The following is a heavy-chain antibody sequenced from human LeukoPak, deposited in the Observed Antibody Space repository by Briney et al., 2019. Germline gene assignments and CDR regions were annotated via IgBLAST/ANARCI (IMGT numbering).Heavy chain of an antibody. CDR2: INPSGGST. CDR1: GYTFTSYY. J-gene: IGHJ4*02. V-gene: IGHV1-46*01. D-gene: IGHD6-13*01. Sequence: ASVKVSCKASGYTFTSYYMHWVRQAPGQGLEWMGTINPSGGSTSHAQKFQGRVTMTRDTSTSTVYMELSSLRSEDTAVYYCARDGIAAAAPPDYWGQGTLVTVSS. CDR3: ARDGIAAAAPPDY.